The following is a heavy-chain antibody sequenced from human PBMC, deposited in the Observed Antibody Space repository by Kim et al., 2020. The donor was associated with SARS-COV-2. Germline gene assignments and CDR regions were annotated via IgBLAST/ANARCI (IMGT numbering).Heavy chain of an antibody. D-gene: IGHD6-19*01. CDR1: GFTFSSYW. Sequence: GGSPRRSCAASGFTFSSYWMTWVRQAPGKGLEWVANIKQDGNQKYYVDSVKGRFTISRDNAKNSLYLQMNSLRAEDTAVYYCARDGDLYSSGKDAFDIWG. CDR3: ARDGDLYSSGKDAFDI. CDR2: IKQDGNQK. V-gene: IGHV3-7*01. J-gene: IGHJ3*02.